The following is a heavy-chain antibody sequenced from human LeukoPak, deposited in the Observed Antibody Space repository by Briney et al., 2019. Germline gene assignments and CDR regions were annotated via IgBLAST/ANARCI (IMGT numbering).Heavy chain of an antibody. CDR2: INHSGST. CDR3: ARGPIYYYDSSGYYDY. V-gene: IGHV4-34*01. Sequence: WETLSLTCAVYGGSFSGYYWSWIRQPPGKGLEWIGEINHSGSTNYNPSLKSRVTISVDTSKNQFSLKLSSVTAADTAVYYCARGPIYYYDSSGYYDYWGQGTLVTVSS. D-gene: IGHD3-22*01. J-gene: IGHJ4*02. CDR1: GGSFSGYY.